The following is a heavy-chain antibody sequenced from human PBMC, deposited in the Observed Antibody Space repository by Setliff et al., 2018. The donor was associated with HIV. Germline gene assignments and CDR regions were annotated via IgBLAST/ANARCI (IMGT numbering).Heavy chain of an antibody. CDR3: ARHPSGWYGDYFFDY. CDR2: ISAYSGNT. J-gene: IGHJ4*02. CDR1: GYTFTSDG. V-gene: IGHV1-18*03. Sequence: ASVKVSCKASGYTFTSDGISWGRQTPGQGLEWMGWISAYSGNTHYAQRLQDRVTMPTDTSTSTAYMDLRSLRSDDMAVYYCARHPSGWYGDYFFDYWGQGTLVTVSS. D-gene: IGHD4-17*01.